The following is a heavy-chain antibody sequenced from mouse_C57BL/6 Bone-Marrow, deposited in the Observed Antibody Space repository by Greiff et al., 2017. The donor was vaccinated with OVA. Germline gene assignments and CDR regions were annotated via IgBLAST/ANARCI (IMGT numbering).Heavy chain of an antibody. CDR1: GFTFSDYY. J-gene: IGHJ2*01. Sequence: EVKLMESGGGLVQPGGSLKLSCAASGFTFSDYYMYWVRQTPETRLEWVAYLSNGGGSPYYPDTVKGRFTISRDNAKNTLYLQMSRLKSEDTAMYYCARHGYFDYWGQGTTLTVSS. V-gene: IGHV5-12*01. CDR2: LSNGGGSP. CDR3: ARHGYFDY.